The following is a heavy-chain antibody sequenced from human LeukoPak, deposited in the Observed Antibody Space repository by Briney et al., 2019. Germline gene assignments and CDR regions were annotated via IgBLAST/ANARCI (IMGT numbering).Heavy chain of an antibody. Sequence: GGSLRLSCAASGFTFSSYEMNWVRQAPGKGLEWVSYISSSGSTIYYADSVKGRFTISRDNAKNSLYLQINSLRAEDTAVYYCARGGSSSLYYYYYYMDVWGKGTTVTVSS. CDR2: ISSSGSTI. V-gene: IGHV3-48*03. CDR3: ARGGSSSLYYYYYYMDV. CDR1: GFTFSSYE. D-gene: IGHD6-6*01. J-gene: IGHJ6*03.